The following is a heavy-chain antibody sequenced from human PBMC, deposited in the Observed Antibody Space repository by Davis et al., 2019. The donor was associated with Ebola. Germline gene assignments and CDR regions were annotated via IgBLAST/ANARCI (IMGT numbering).Heavy chain of an antibody. CDR3: ARGKGWFDP. V-gene: IGHV3-30-3*01. CDR2: ISYDGSNK. J-gene: IGHJ5*02. Sequence: GESLKISCAASGFTFSSYAIHWVRQAPGKGLEWVALISYDGSNKYYADSVKGRFTISRDNAKNTVYLQMNSLRAEDTAVYYCARGKGWFDPWGQGTLVTVSS. CDR1: GFTFSSYA.